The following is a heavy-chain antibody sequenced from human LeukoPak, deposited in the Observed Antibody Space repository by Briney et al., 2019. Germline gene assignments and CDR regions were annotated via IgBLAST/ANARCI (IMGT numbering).Heavy chain of an antibody. V-gene: IGHV4-31*03. D-gene: IGHD5-12*01. Sequence: PSETLSLTCTVSGGSISSGGYYWSWIRQHPGKGLEWIGYIYYSGSTYYNPSLKSRVTISVDTSKNQFSLKLSSVTAADTAVYYCARASREYSGYTDYWGQGTLVTVSS. CDR1: GGSISSGGYY. CDR2: IYYSGST. CDR3: ARASREYSGYTDY. J-gene: IGHJ4*02.